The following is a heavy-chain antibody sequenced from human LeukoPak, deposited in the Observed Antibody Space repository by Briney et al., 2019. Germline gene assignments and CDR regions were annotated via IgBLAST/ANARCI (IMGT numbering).Heavy chain of an antibody. J-gene: IGHJ1*01. CDR1: GGSISSSRYY. D-gene: IGHD3-16*01. CDR3: ARAVGGSAEYFQH. CDR2: VYYSGST. Sequence: SETLSLTCTVSGGSISSSRYYWGWIRQPPGKGLDWIGSVYYSGSTDYNPSLKSRVTISVDTSKNQFSLKLSSLTAADTAVYYCARAVGGSAEYFQHWGQGTLVTVSS. V-gene: IGHV4-39*07.